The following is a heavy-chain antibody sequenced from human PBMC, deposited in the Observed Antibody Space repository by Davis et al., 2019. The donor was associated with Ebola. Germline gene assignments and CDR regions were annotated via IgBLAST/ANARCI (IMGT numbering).Heavy chain of an antibody. CDR3: IRPGIAVAGPDY. CDR1: GFTFSSYG. CDR2: IWYDGSNK. Sequence: GESLKISCAASGFTFSSYGMHWVRQAPGKGLEWVAVIWYDGSNKYYADSVKGRFTISRDNSKNTLYLQMNSLRAEDTAVYYCIRPGIAVAGPDYWGQGTLVTVSS. V-gene: IGHV3-33*01. D-gene: IGHD6-19*01. J-gene: IGHJ4*02.